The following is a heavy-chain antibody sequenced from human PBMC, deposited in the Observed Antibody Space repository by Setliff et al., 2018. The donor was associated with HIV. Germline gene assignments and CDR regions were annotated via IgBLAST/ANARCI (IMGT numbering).Heavy chain of an antibody. D-gene: IGHD2-2*01. V-gene: IGHV1-18*01. CDR2: ISAYNGNT. CDR3: ARDRGVYCISSSCYSPVDAFDI. J-gene: IGHJ3*02. CDR1: GYTFSTYG. Sequence: ASVKVSCKASGYTFSTYGISWVRQAPGQGLERMGWISAYNGNTSYAQKLQGRVTVTTDTSTSTAYMELRSLRSDDTAVYYCARDRGVYCISSSCYSPVDAFDIWGQGTMVTVSS.